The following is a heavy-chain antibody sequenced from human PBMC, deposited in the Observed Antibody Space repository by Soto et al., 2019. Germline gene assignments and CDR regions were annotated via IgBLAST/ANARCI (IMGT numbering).Heavy chain of an antibody. J-gene: IGHJ6*02. V-gene: IGHV3-23*01. Sequence: GGSLRLSCAASGFTVDEYAMSWVRQAPGKGLEWVSGIGERGTATDYADSVKGRFTISRDNSGNTLFLEMYSLRAEDTAVYYCARYIPGVRYYGMDVWGQGTTVTVSS. CDR1: GFTVDEYA. D-gene: IGHD2-2*01. CDR2: IGERGTAT. CDR3: ARYIPGVRYYGMDV.